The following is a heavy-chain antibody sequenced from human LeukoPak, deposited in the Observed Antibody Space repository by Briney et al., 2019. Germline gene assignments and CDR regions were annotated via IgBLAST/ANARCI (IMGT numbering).Heavy chain of an antibody. CDR1: LFTFSSYG. D-gene: IGHD1-26*01. CDR3: ARDRRVGAPCYWFDP. CDR2: IWYDGSNK. V-gene: IGHV3-33*01. Sequence: GGSLRLSCAASLFTFSSYGMHCVRQAPGKGLEWVAVIWYDGSNKYYADSVKGRFTISRDNSKNTLYLQMNRVRAEDTAVYYCARDRRVGAPCYWFDPWGQGTLVTVSS. J-gene: IGHJ5*02.